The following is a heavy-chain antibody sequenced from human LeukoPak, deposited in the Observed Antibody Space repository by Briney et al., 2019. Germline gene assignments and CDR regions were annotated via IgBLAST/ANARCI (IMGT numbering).Heavy chain of an antibody. CDR1: GFTFSSYW. CDR3: ARTNYVWGSYRYAFDY. CDR2: IKQDGSEK. V-gene: IGHV3-7*01. D-gene: IGHD3-16*02. J-gene: IGHJ4*02. Sequence: GGSLRLSCADSGFTFSSYWMNWVRQAPGKGLEWVANIKQDGSEKYHVDSVKGRFTISRDNAKKSLYLQMNSLRAEDTAVYYCARTNYVWGSYRYAFDYWGQGTLVTVSS.